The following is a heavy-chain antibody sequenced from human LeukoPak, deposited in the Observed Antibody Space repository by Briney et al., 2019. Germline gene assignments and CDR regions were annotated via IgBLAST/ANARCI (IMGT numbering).Heavy chain of an antibody. V-gene: IGHV3-30-3*01. J-gene: IGHJ4*02. Sequence: PGRSLRLSCAASAFTFSTYAMHWVRQAPGKGLEWVAVISYDGSNKYYADSVKGRFTISRDNSKNTLYLQMNSLRAEDTAVYYCARDRYSSGWQGGFDYWGQGALVTVSS. D-gene: IGHD6-19*01. CDR3: ARDRYSSGWQGGFDY. CDR1: AFTFSTYA. CDR2: ISYDGSNK.